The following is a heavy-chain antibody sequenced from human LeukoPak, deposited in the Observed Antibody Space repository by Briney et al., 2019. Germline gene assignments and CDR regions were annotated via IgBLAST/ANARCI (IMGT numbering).Heavy chain of an antibody. CDR1: GGSISSYY. D-gene: IGHD4-17*01. CDR3: ARGRGGGYYGDYYYYGMDV. Sequence: SETLSLTCTVSGGSISSYYWSWIRQPPGKGLEWIGYIYYSGSTNYNPSLKSRVTISVDTSKNQFSLKLSSVTAADTAVYYCARGRGGGYYGDYYYYGMDVWGQGTTVTVSS. V-gene: IGHV4-59*01. J-gene: IGHJ6*02. CDR2: IYYSGST.